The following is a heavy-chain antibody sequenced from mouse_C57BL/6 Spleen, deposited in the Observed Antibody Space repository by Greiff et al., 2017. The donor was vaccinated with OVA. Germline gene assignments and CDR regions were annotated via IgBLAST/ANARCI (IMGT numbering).Heavy chain of an antibody. CDR2: IYPGSGST. CDR3: ARSTTVVAQDWYFDV. V-gene: IGHV1-55*01. Sequence: VKLQQPGAELVKPGASVKMSCKASGYTFTSYWITWVKQRPGQGLEWIGDIYPGSGSTNYNEKFKSKATLTVDTSSSTAYMQLSSLTSEDSAVYYCARSTTVVAQDWYFDVWGTGTTVTVSS. CDR1: GYTFTSYW. D-gene: IGHD1-1*01. J-gene: IGHJ1*03.